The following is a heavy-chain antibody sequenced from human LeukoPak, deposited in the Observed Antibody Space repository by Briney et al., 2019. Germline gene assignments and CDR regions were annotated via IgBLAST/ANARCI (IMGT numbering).Heavy chain of an antibody. Sequence: ASVKVSCKASGGTFSSYAISWVRQAPGQGPEWMGGIIPIFGTANYAQKFQGRVTITADESTSTAYMELSSLRSEDTAVYYCASGKVVGIPTFNYWGQGTLVTVSS. V-gene: IGHV1-69*13. J-gene: IGHJ4*02. D-gene: IGHD2-15*01. CDR2: IIPIFGTA. CDR3: ASGKVVGIPTFNY. CDR1: GGTFSSYA.